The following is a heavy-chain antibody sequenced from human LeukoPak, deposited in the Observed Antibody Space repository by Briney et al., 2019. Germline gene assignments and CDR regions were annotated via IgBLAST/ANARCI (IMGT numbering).Heavy chain of an antibody. CDR3: ARERGSKCFDY. CDR1: GFTFSSYW. J-gene: IGHJ4*02. D-gene: IGHD3-10*01. Sequence: PGGSLRLSCAASGFTFSSYWMSWVRQAPGKGLEWVVNIKQDGSEKYYVDSVKGRFTISRDNAKNSLYLQMNSLRAEDTAVYYCARERGSKCFDYWGQGTLVTVSS. CDR2: IKQDGSEK. V-gene: IGHV3-7*01.